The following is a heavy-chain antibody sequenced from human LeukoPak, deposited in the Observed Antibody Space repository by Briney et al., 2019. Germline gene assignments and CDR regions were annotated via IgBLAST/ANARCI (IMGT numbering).Heavy chain of an antibody. CDR3: ARVGYNYYGMDV. CDR1: VDSISRGSSY. CDR2: IYTSGRT. V-gene: IGHV4-61*02. Sequence: SETLSLTCTVPVDSISRGSSYGRWIRQPGGKGLECIGRIYTSGRTNNNPSCKSRVTTSEDTYKNKFSLKVSSVTAADTAVYYCARVGYNYYGMDVWGQGTTVTVSS. J-gene: IGHJ6*02.